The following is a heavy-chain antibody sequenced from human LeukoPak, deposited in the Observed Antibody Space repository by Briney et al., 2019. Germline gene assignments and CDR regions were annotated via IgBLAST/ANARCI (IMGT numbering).Heavy chain of an antibody. Sequence: SETLSLTCTVSGGSISSYYWSWIRQPAGKGLEWIGRIYTSGSTNYNPSLKSRVTMSVDTSKNQFSLKLSSVTAADTAVYYCARDLSPYDYVWRTQPLSAGQGMDVWGKGTTVTVSS. J-gene: IGHJ6*03. D-gene: IGHD3-16*01. CDR2: IYTSGST. V-gene: IGHV4-4*07. CDR1: GGSISSYY. CDR3: ARDLSPYDYVWRTQPLSAGQGMDV.